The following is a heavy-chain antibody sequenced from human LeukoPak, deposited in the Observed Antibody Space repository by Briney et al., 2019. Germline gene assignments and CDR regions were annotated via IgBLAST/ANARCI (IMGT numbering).Heavy chain of an antibody. CDR1: GFTFSSYA. Sequence: GSLRLSCAASGFTFSSYAMHWVRQAPGKGLEWVAVISYDGSNKYYADSVKGRFTISRDNSKNTLYLQMNSLRAEDTAVYYCARDEGRYYYYGMDVWGQGTTVTVSS. J-gene: IGHJ6*02. V-gene: IGHV3-30-3*01. CDR3: ARDEGRYYYYGMDV. CDR2: ISYDGSNK.